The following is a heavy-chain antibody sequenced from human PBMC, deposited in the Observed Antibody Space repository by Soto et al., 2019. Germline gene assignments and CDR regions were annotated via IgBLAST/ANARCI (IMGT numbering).Heavy chain of an antibody. J-gene: IGHJ4*02. D-gene: IGHD2-21*02. V-gene: IGHV3-74*03. CDR3: ARVETCSATVCYSVFDS. CDR2: INSDGSAT. CDR1: GFTFSSYW. Sequence: EVQLVESGGGLVQPGASLRLSCAASGFTFSSYWMHWVRQVPGKGLVWVSRINSDGSATTYADSVKGRFTISRDNAKNTLYLQINSLRAEDTAVYYCARVETCSATVCYSVFDSWGQGTLVTVSS.